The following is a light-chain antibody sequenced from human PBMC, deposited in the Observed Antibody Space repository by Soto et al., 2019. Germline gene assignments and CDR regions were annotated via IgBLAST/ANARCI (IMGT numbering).Light chain of an antibody. V-gene: IGLV4-69*01. CDR1: SGHSSYA. J-gene: IGLJ2*01. CDR3: QTWGSGIRVV. Sequence: QPVLTQSPSASASLGASGKLTCTLSSGHSSYAIAWHQQQPEKGPRYLMKLNSDGSHSKGDGIPDRFSGSSSGAERYLTISSLQSEDEADYYCQTWGSGIRVVFGGGTKVTVL. CDR2: LNSDGSH.